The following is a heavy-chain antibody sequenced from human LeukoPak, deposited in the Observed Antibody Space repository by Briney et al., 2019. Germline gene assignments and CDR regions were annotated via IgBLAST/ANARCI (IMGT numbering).Heavy chain of an antibody. Sequence: PGGSLRLPCAASGFTFSSYSMNWVRQAPGKGLEWVSSISSSSSYIYYADSVKGRFTISRDNAKNSLYLQMNSLRAEDTAVYYCARSSGWDNWFDPWGQGTLVTVSS. CDR2: ISSSSSYI. V-gene: IGHV3-21*01. CDR3: ARSSGWDNWFDP. J-gene: IGHJ5*02. D-gene: IGHD6-19*01. CDR1: GFTFSSYS.